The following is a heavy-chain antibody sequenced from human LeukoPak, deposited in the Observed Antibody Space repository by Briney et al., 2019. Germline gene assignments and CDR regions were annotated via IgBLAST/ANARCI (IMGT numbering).Heavy chain of an antibody. V-gene: IGHV4-39*01. CDR2: IYYSGST. D-gene: IGHD3-16*01. J-gene: IGHJ4*02. CDR1: VGSISISNYY. CDR3: ARPGGGPTDY. Sequence: PSETLSLTCTVSVGSISISNYYWGWIRQPPGKGLEWIGSIYYSGSTYSNPSLKSRLTISADTSKNQFSLKLSSVTAADTAVYYCARPGGGPTDYWGQGTLVTVSS.